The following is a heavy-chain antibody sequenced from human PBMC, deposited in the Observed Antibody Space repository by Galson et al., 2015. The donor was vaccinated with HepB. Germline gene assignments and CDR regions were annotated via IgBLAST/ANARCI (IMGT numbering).Heavy chain of an antibody. CDR2: IKNEVNGGTT. CDR1: GFTFSNAW. Sequence: SLRLSCAASGFTFSNAWMSWVRQAPGKGLECVGRIKNEVNGGTTDYAAPVKGRFTISRDDSKNTLYLQMNSLKTEDTAVYYCVPDTPPNWVLDYWGPGTLVTVSA. D-gene: IGHD5-18*01. J-gene: IGHJ4*02. CDR3: VPDTPPNWVLDY. V-gene: IGHV3-15*01.